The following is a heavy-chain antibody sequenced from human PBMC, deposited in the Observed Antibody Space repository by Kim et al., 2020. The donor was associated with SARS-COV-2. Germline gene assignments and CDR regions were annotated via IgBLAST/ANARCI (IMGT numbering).Heavy chain of an antibody. J-gene: IGHJ4*02. Sequence: YADSVKGRSIISRDNSKNPLYLLLNSLRAEYTAVYYCARLPGNNYFDYWGQGTLVTVSS. CDR3: ARLPGNNYFDY. D-gene: IGHD1-1*01. V-gene: IGHV3-53*01.